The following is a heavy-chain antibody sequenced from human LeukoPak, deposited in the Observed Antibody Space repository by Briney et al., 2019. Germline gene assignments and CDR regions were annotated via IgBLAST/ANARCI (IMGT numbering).Heavy chain of an antibody. V-gene: IGHV1-2*02. Sequence: APVKVSCKASGYTFTGYYMHWVRQAPGQGLEWMGWINPNSGGTNYAQKFQGRVTMTRDTSISTAYMELSRLRSDDTAVYYCARDDTDIVVVPAAARPLWFDPWGQGTLVTVSS. CDR3: ARDDTDIVVVPAAARPLWFDP. D-gene: IGHD2-2*01. J-gene: IGHJ5*02. CDR2: INPNSGGT. CDR1: GYTFTGYY.